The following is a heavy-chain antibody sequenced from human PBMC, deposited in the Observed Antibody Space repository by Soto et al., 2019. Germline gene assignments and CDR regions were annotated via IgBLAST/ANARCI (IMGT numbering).Heavy chain of an antibody. V-gene: IGHV3-23*01. Sequence: EVQLSESGGGLVQPGGSLRLSCAASGFTFSSYGMTWVRQAPGKGLEWVSGISGSGGRTYDADSVKGRFAISRDNSKNTMYLQMNSLRAEDTAVYYFAKDLFGCGSTTKCYEGSSYYFGHWGQGTLVTVSS. CDR2: ISGSGGRT. CDR3: AKDLFGCGSTTKCYEGSSYYFGH. D-gene: IGHD2-2*01. CDR1: GFTFSSYG. J-gene: IGHJ4*02.